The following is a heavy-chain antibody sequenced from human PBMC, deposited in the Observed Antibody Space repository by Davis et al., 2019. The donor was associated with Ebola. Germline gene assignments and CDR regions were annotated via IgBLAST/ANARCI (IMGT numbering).Heavy chain of an antibody. D-gene: IGHD3-22*01. CDR1: GGFVSSGGYS. V-gene: IGHV4-30-4*07. Sequence: SETLSLTCALSGGFVSSGGYSWSWIRQPPGKGLERIGYYYYTGSTHYSPSLKSRVTISTDTSKNQFSLHLSSVTAADTAVYYCARGDSYYDPGGYYAGPEAPDHWGQGTLVSVSS. CDR2: YYYTGST. CDR3: ARGDSYYDPGGYYAGPEAPDH. J-gene: IGHJ4*02.